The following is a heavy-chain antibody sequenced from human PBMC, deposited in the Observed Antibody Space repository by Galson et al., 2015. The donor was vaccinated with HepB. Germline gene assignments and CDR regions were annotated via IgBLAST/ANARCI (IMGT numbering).Heavy chain of an antibody. V-gene: IGHV1-18*04. CDR1: GYTFTSYT. CDR2: ITTYNGNT. J-gene: IGHJ6*02. D-gene: IGHD3-3*01. CDR3: ARGGGEWGMDV. Sequence: SVKVSCKASGYTFTSYTITWVRQSPGQGLEWMGWITTYNGNTNYAQQFQGRVTMTADTSTTTAYMELRGLRSDDTAVYYCARGGGEWGMDVWGQGTTVTVSS.